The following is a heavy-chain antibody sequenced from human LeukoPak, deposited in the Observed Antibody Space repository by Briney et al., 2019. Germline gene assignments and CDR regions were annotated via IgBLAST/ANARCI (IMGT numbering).Heavy chain of an antibody. CDR1: GYTFTSYG. CDR2: ISAYNGNT. V-gene: IGHV1-18*01. CDR3: ARDRRWELHHDAFDI. Sequence: GASVKVSCKASGYTFTSYGISWVRQAPGQGLEWMGWISAYNGNTNYAQKLQGRVTMTTDTSTSTAYMELRSLRSDDTAVYYCARDRRWELHHDAFDIWGQGTMVTVSS. D-gene: IGHD2-15*01. J-gene: IGHJ3*02.